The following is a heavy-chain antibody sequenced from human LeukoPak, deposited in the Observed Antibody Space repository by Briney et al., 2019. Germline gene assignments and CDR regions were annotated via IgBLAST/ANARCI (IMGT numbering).Heavy chain of an antibody. V-gene: IGHV3-33*01. CDR3: ARESFEATEELDY. J-gene: IGHJ4*02. D-gene: IGHD5-24*01. CDR2: IWYDGSKK. CDR1: GFIFSRHG. Sequence: GGSRRLSCVVSGFIFSRHGMHWVRQAPGKGLEWVAVIWYDGSKKYYVDSVKGRFTISRDSSKNTLYLQMNSLRAEDTAVYYCARESFEATEELDYWGQGTLVTVSS.